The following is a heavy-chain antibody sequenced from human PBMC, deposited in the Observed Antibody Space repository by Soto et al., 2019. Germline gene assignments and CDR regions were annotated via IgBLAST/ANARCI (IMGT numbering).Heavy chain of an antibody. CDR2: ISYDGSNK. J-gene: IGHJ4*02. Sequence: YLRVSCSASGLTFGSYATPRVRQAPGKGLEWVAVISYDGSNKYYADSVKGRFTISRDNSKNTLYLQMNSLRAEDTAVYYCARECGKWLLPEYYFDYWGQGTLVTVSS. CDR1: GLTFGSYA. V-gene: IGHV3-30-3*01. CDR3: ARECGKWLLPEYYFDY. D-gene: IGHD3-22*01.